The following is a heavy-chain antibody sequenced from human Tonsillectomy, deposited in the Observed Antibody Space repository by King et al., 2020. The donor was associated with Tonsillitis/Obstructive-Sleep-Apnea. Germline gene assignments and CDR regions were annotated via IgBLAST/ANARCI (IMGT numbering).Heavy chain of an antibody. CDR3: ARDPPGLYYGMDV. J-gene: IGHJ6*02. CDR1: GGSFSGYY. CDR2: INHSGST. V-gene: IGHV4-34*01. Sequence: VQLQQWGAGLLKPSETLSLTCAVSGGSFSGYYWSWIRQPPGKGLEWIGEINHSGSTNYNPSLKSRVTISVDTSKNQFSLKLSSVTAADTAVYYCARDPPGLYYGMDVWGQGTTVTVSS.